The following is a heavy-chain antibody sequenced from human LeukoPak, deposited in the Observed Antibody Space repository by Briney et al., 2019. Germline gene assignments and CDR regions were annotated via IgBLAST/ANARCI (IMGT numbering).Heavy chain of an antibody. D-gene: IGHD6-13*01. CDR3: ARARGISAAVHY. Sequence: SETLSLTCSVSGGSLNRYYWTWLPHPPGKGLEWIGYIYYTEPTNYNPSLESRVTMSVDTSKNQFSLKLSSVTAADTAVYYCARARGISAAVHYWGQGTLVTVSS. CDR2: IYYTEPT. V-gene: IGHV4-59*01. CDR1: GGSLNRYY. J-gene: IGHJ4*02.